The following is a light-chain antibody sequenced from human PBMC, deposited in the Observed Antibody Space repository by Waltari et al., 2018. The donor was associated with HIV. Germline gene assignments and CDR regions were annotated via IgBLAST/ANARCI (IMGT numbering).Light chain of an antibody. J-gene: IGLJ2*01. CDR2: EVS. V-gene: IGLV2-8*01. CDR3: SSYAGSNNEI. Sequence: QSALTQPPSASGSPGQSVTLSCTGTSSDVGGYKYVSWYQQHPGKAPKLMIYEVSKRPSGVPDRFSGSKSGNTASLTVSGLQAEDEADYYCSSYAGSNNEIFGGGTKLTVL. CDR1: SSDVGGYKY.